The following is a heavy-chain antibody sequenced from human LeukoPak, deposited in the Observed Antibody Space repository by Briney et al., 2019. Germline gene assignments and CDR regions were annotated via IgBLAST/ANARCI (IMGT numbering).Heavy chain of an antibody. J-gene: IGHJ6*03. CDR3: ARLHYGGNYGYYYYYMDV. V-gene: IGHV4-39*01. CDR1: GFTFSSYA. Sequence: GSLRLSCAASGFTFSSYAMSWVRQPPGKGLEWIGSIYYSGSTYYNPSLKSRVTISVDTSKNQFSLKLSSVTAADTAVYYCARLHYGGNYGYYYYYMDVWGKGTTVTISS. CDR2: IYYSGST. D-gene: IGHD4-23*01.